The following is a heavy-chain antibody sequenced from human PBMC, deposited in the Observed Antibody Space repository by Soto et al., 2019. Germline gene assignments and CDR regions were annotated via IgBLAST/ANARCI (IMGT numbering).Heavy chain of an antibody. J-gene: IGHJ4*02. D-gene: IGHD3-9*01. V-gene: IGHV1-3*01. Sequence: VSVKVSCKASGYTFTSYAMHWVRQAPGQRLEWMGWINAGNGNTKYSQKFQGRVTITRDTSASTAYMELSSLRSEDTAVYYCARDHFKYYDILTGPDYWGQGTLVTVSS. CDR2: INAGNGNT. CDR1: GYTFTSYA. CDR3: ARDHFKYYDILTGPDY.